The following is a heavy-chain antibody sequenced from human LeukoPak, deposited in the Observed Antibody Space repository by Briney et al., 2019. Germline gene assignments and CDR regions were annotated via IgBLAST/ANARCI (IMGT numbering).Heavy chain of an antibody. CDR1: GLSFCGYH. J-gene: IGHJ6*04. CDR2: PNHSEST. D-gene: IGHD3-10*01. CDR3: ARGHMYDYGSRGRYFMDV. Sequence: SETLSLTCAVYGLSFCGYHWICLRHPPGKGLEWFGEPNHSESTNYNPPIKSRVTISVGTSKNQFSLKLSSVTAADTAVYYCARGHMYDYGSRGRYFMDVWGEGTTVTVSS. V-gene: IGHV4-34*01.